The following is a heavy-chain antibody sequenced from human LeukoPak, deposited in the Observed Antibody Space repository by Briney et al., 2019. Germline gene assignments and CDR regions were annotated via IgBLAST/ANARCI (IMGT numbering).Heavy chain of an antibody. CDR3: TRDWRNLGYDY. J-gene: IGHJ4*02. D-gene: IGHD5-12*01. CDR1: GFTLSAYW. V-gene: IGHV3-74*01. Sequence: GGSLRLSCAASGFTLSAYWMHWVRHAPGKGLMWVSRIEGDGNRITYADSVKGRFTISRDNAKNTLYLQMNSLRAEDTAVYYCTRDWRNLGYDYWGQGTLVTVSS. CDR2: IEGDGNRI.